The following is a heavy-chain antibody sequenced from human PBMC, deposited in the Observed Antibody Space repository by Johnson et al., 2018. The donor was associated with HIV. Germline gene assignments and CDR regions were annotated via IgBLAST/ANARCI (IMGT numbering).Heavy chain of an antibody. CDR3: ARDLPWSSSLESDAFDI. J-gene: IGHJ3*02. CDR2: TNNDGSTT. D-gene: IGHD6-13*01. CDR1: GFSFSNYW. Sequence: VQLVESGGGLVQPGGSLRLSCAVSGFSFSNYWMEWVRQAPGKGLVWVSRTNNDGSTTTYADSVKGRFTVSRDKVKNTLHLQMNSLRAEDTAVYYCARDLPWSSSLESDAFDIWGQGTMVTVSS. V-gene: IGHV3-74*01.